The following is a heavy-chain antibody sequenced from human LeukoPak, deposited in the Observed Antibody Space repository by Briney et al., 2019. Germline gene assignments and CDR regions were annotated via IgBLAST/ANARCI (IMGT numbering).Heavy chain of an antibody. CDR2: ISYSGST. D-gene: IGHD6-19*01. CDR1: SGSISSSNYY. Sequence: SETLSLTCTVSSGSISSSNYYWGSIRQPPGKGLEWIGSISYSGSTYYNPSLKSRVTISVDTSKNQFSLKLSSVTAADTAVYYCASYSSGLRAFDYWGQGTLVTVSS. J-gene: IGHJ4*02. CDR3: ASYSSGLRAFDY. V-gene: IGHV4-39*01.